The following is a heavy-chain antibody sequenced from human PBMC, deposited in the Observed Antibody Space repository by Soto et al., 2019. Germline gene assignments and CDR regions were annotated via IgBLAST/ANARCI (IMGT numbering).Heavy chain of an antibody. CDR2: ISYDGSNK. Sequence: QVQLVESGGGVVQPGRSLRLSCAASGFTFSSYAMHWVRQAPGKGLEWVAVISYDGSNKYYADSVKGRFTISRDNSKNTLYLQMNSLRAEDTAVYYCARDSLPSDYLYYYYYYGMDVWGQGTTVTVSS. D-gene: IGHD4-17*01. J-gene: IGHJ6*02. V-gene: IGHV3-30-3*01. CDR3: ARDSLPSDYLYYYYYYGMDV. CDR1: GFTFSSYA.